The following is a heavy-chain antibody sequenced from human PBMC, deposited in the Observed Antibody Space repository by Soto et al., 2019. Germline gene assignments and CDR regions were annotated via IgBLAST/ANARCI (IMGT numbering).Heavy chain of an antibody. CDR3: AKECGGDCSTHEYFQH. CDR1: GFTFSSYG. J-gene: IGHJ1*01. D-gene: IGHD2-21*02. V-gene: IGHV3-30*18. CDR2: ISYDGSNK. Sequence: PGGSLRLSCAASGFTFSSYGMHWVRQAPGKGLEWVAVISYDGSNKYYADSVKGRFTISRDNSKNTLYLQMNSLRAEDTAVYYCAKECGGDCSTHEYFQHWGQGTLVTVSS.